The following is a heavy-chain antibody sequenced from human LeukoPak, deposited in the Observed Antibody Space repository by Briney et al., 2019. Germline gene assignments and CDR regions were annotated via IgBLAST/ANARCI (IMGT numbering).Heavy chain of an antibody. CDR1: GFTFGDYA. V-gene: IGHV3-49*04. D-gene: IGHD6-13*01. Sequence: GGSLRLSCTASGFTFGDYAMSWVRQAPGKGLEWVGFIRSKAYGGTTEYAASVKGRFTISRDDSKSIAYLLMNSLKTEDTAVYYCTYSSSWYDAFEIWGQGTIVTVSS. CDR3: TYSSSWYDAFEI. J-gene: IGHJ3*02. CDR2: IRSKAYGGTT.